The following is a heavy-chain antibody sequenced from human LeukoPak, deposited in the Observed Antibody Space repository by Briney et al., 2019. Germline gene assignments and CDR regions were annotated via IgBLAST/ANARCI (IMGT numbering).Heavy chain of an antibody. CDR3: ARRFLDYYYYGMDV. D-gene: IGHD3-10*01. CDR2: IKQDGSEK. CDR1: GFTFSSYW. Sequence: GGSLRLSCAASGFTFSSYWTSWVRQAPGKGLEWVANIKQDGSEKYYVDSVKGRFTVSRDNAKNALYLQMSSLRVEDTAVYYCARRFLDYYYYGMDVWGPGTTVTVSS. J-gene: IGHJ6*02. V-gene: IGHV3-7*01.